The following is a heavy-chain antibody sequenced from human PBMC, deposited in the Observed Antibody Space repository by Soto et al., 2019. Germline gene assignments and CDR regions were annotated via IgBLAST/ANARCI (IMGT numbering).Heavy chain of an antibody. D-gene: IGHD4-17*01. CDR3: AGESTVISGLAAFDI. Sequence: QLQLQESGSGLVKPSQTLSLTCAVSGGSLSSGGYSWNWIRQPPGKGLEWIGYVYHSGSTYYNPSLQSRVTISVDRSKNQFSLKLTSVTAADTAVYYCAGESTVISGLAAFDIWGQGTMVTVSS. CDR1: GGSLSSGGYS. V-gene: IGHV4-30-2*01. CDR2: VYHSGST. J-gene: IGHJ3*02.